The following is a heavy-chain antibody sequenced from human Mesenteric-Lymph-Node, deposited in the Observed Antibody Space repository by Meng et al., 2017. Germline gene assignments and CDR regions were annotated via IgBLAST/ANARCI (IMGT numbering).Heavy chain of an antibody. J-gene: IGHJ5*02. V-gene: IGHV4-39*07. CDR2: SSYGGIA. CDR1: GGSFSSVSYY. D-gene: IGHD3-10*01. CDR3: ARLWFGELSGWFDP. Sequence: SETLSLTCIVSGGSFSSVSYYWGWIRQPPGKGLEWIGSSSYGGIAYYNPSLSSRVTISVDRAKNQFSLKLTSVTAADTAVYYCARLWFGELSGWFDPWAREPWSPSPQ.